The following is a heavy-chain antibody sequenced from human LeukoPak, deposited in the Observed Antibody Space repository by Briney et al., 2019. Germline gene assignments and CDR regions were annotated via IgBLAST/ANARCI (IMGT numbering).Heavy chain of an antibody. CDR3: AAGTAADF. Sequence: GGSLRLSCVVSGIPFSDYYMNWSRLAPGKGLEWISYISASSSYTDYADSVKGRFTISRDNAKNTLYLQMNSLGVEDTAVYYCAAGTAADFWGQGTLVSVSS. CDR2: ISASSSYT. CDR1: GIPFSDYY. V-gene: IGHV3-11*03. J-gene: IGHJ4*02. D-gene: IGHD6-13*01.